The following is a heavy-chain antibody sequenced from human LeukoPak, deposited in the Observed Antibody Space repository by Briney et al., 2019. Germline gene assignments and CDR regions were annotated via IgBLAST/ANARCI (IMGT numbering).Heavy chain of an antibody. CDR1: GVSFDSYT. CDR2: IIPILNTP. D-gene: IGHD6-19*01. Sequence: ASVKVSCKASGVSFDSYTFNWVRQAPGQGLQWMGRIIPILNTPNYAQNFQGRVAITADKSTSTAYMELSSLRSEDTAIYYCARAYYGGLAVSGPFDFWGQGTLVTVSS. CDR3: ARAYYGGLAVSGPFDF. V-gene: IGHV1-69*08. J-gene: IGHJ4*02.